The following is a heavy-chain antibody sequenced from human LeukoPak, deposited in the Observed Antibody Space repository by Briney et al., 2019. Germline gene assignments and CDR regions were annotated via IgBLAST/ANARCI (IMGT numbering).Heavy chain of an antibody. CDR3: ARLCPTRAATGPEGDS. V-gene: IGHV4-39*01. CDR2: INYSGTT. CDR1: GGSISSNTHF. D-gene: IGHD6-13*01. Sequence: SETLSPTCTVSGGSISSNTHFWGWIRQPPGKGLEWIGSINYSGTTYYNLSLRSRVTIPVDTSKNQFSLKLSSVTAADTALYYCARLCPTRAATGPEGDSWGQGTLVTVSS. J-gene: IGHJ4*02.